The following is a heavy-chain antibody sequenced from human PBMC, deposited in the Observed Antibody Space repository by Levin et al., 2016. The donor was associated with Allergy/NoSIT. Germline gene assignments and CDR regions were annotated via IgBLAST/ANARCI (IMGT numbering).Heavy chain of an antibody. J-gene: IGHJ4*02. CDR3: ARDGPEGAYCTNGVCLFDY. V-gene: IGHV3-33*01. CDR2: IWHDGSNQ. Sequence: GESLKISCAASGFTFRTYGFHWVRQAPGKGLEWVAVIWHDGSNQYYADSVKGRFTISRDTSKNTVFLQMNSLKAEDTAVYYCARDGPEGAYCTNGVCLFDYWGQGTLVTVSS. D-gene: IGHD2-8*01. CDR1: GFTFRTYG.